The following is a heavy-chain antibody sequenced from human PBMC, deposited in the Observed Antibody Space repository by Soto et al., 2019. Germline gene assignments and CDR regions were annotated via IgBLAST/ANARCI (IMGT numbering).Heavy chain of an antibody. CDR3: ARSREIAAAGTGWFDP. Sequence: GESLKISCKGSGYSFTSYWIGWVRQMPGKGLEWMGIIYPGDSDTRYSPSFQGQVTISADKSISAAYLQWSSLKASDTAMYYCARSREIAAAGTGWFDPWGQGTLVTVSS. CDR2: IYPGDSDT. CDR1: GYSFTSYW. V-gene: IGHV5-51*01. J-gene: IGHJ5*02. D-gene: IGHD6-13*01.